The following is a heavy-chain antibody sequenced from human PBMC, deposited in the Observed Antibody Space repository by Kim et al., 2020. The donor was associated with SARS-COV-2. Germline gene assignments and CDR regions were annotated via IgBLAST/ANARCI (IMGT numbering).Heavy chain of an antibody. J-gene: IGHJ6*02. D-gene: IGHD1-26*01. V-gene: IGHV3-23*01. Sequence: ECRKGRVRISRDKSRNTLYMQSNSLRAEDTAIYYCAKSQTGSYLNFMDVWGQGTTVTVSS. CDR3: AKSQTGSYLNFMDV.